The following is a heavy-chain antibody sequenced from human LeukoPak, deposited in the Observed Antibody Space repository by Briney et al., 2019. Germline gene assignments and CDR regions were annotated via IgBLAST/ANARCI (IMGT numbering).Heavy chain of an antibody. Sequence: GASVKVSCKASGYTFTSYGISWARQAPGQGLEWMGWISAYNGNTNYAQKLQGRVTMTTDTSTSTAYMELRSLRSDDTAVYYCARDHYYDSSGYLFDYWGQGTLVTVSS. V-gene: IGHV1-18*01. J-gene: IGHJ4*02. CDR1: GYTFTSYG. D-gene: IGHD3-22*01. CDR3: ARDHYYDSSGYLFDY. CDR2: ISAYNGNT.